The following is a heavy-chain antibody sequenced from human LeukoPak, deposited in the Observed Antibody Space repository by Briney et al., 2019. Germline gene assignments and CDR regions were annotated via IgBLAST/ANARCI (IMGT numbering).Heavy chain of an antibody. CDR3: ARVSCSGGSCYESRGAFDI. Sequence: ASVKVSCKASGGTFSSYAISWVRQAPGQGLEWMGGIIPIFGTANYAQKFQDRVTITADKSTSTAYMELSSLRSEDTAVYYCARVSCSGGSCYESRGAFDIWGQGTMVTVSS. CDR1: GGTFSSYA. J-gene: IGHJ3*02. D-gene: IGHD2-15*01. CDR2: IIPIFGTA. V-gene: IGHV1-69*06.